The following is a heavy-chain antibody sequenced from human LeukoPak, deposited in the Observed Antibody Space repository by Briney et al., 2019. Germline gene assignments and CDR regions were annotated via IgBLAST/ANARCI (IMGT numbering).Heavy chain of an antibody. Sequence: GGSLRLSCATSGFTLSSFDMAWVRQTPGKGLQWVAAISASSGDYIFYEDSVKGRLTISRDNSKSTVYMEMRDVRAEDTATYFCAYTEFTPLAYFDYRGQGALVTVSS. V-gene: IGHV3-23*01. D-gene: IGHD2-2*02. CDR3: AYTEFTPLAYFDY. CDR2: ISASSGDYI. CDR1: GFTLSSFD. J-gene: IGHJ4*02.